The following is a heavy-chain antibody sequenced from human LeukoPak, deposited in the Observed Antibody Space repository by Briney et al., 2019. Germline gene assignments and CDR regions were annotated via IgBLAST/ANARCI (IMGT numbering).Heavy chain of an antibody. J-gene: IGHJ5*02. CDR3: ARDYSANSRFDP. V-gene: IGHV4-59*01. CDR1: VGSIRTYY. Sequence: PSETLSLTCTVSVGSIRTYYWNWIRQPPGKGLEWLGYVSYSGSTNYNPSLKSRVTISVDTSKNRFSLKLSSVTAADTAVYYCARDYSANSRFDPWGQGTLVTVSS. CDR2: VSYSGST. D-gene: IGHD4-23*01.